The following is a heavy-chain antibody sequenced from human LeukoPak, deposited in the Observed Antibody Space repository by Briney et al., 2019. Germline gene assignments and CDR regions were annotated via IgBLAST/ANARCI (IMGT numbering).Heavy chain of an antibody. CDR3: AKAPITMIVVVSPHPIDY. J-gene: IGHJ4*02. D-gene: IGHD3-22*01. Sequence: GGSLRLSCAASGFTFSSYAMSWVRQAPGKGLEWVSAISGSGGSTYYADSVKGRFTISRDNSKNTLYLQMNSPRAEDTAVYYCAKAPITMIVVVSPHPIDYWGQGTLVTVSS. V-gene: IGHV3-23*01. CDR1: GFTFSSYA. CDR2: ISGSGGST.